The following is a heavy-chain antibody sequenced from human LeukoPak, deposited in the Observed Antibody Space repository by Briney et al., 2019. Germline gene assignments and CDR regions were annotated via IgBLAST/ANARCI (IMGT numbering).Heavy chain of an antibody. Sequence: SETLSLTCAVYGGSFSGNYWAWIRQPPGKGLEWIRELNDSGSTSYNPSLKSRVTISLDTSKNQFSLRLSSVTAADTAVYYSATPIGDRSSSEEWGQGTLVTVSS. CDR2: LNDSGST. J-gene: IGHJ4*02. V-gene: IGHV4-34*01. D-gene: IGHD6-13*01. CDR1: GGSFSGNY. CDR3: ATPIGDRSSSEE.